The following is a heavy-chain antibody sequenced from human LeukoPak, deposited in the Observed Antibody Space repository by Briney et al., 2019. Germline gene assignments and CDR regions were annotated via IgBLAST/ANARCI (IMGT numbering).Heavy chain of an antibody. CDR2: IRYDGSNK. D-gene: IGHD3-10*01. CDR3: ARDRYARYGSGRYYYYYMDV. J-gene: IGHJ6*03. V-gene: IGHV3-30*02. CDR1: GFTFSSYG. Sequence: GGSLRLSCAASGFTFSSYGMHWVRQAPGKGLEWVAFIRYDGSNKYYADSVKGRFTISRDNSKNTLYLQMNSLRAEDTAVYYCARDRYARYGSGRYYYYYMDVWGKGTTVTISS.